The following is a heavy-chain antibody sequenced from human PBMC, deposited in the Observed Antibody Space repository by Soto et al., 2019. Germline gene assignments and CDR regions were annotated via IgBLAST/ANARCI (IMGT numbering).Heavy chain of an antibody. CDR3: ARDAPPEDY. CDR2: INAGNGNT. J-gene: IGHJ4*02. CDR1: GYTFTSYG. V-gene: IGHV1-18*01. Sequence: ASVKVSCKASGYTFTSYGISWVRQAPGQGLEWMGWINAGNGNTKYSQKFQGRVTITRDTSASTAYMELRSLRSDDTAVYYCARDAPPEDYWGQGTLVTVSS.